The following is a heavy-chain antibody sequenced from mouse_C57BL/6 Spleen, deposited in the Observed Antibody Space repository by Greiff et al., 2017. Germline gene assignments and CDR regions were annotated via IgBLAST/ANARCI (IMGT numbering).Heavy chain of an antibody. D-gene: IGHD2-5*01. CDR1: GYTFTSYG. Sequence: QVQLKESGAELARPGASVKLSCKASGYTFTSYGISWVKQRTGQGLEWIGEIYPRSGNTYYNEKFKGKATLTADKSSSTAYMELRSLTSEDSAVYFCARTPSYYSNYEFAYWGQGTLVTVSA. V-gene: IGHV1-81*01. J-gene: IGHJ3*01. CDR2: IYPRSGNT. CDR3: ARTPSYYSNYEFAY.